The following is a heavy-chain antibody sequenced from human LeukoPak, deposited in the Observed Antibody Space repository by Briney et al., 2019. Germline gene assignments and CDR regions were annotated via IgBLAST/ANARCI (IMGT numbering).Heavy chain of an antibody. V-gene: IGHV4-59*08. J-gene: IGHJ4*02. D-gene: IGHD6-13*01. CDR2: IYYSGTT. Sequence: SETLSLTCTVSGGSISSYYWSWIRQPPGKGLEGIGYIYYSGTTNYNPPLTSRVPLSVDTSKNQFSLKLSSVTAADTAVYYCARHASPSSWVDYWGQGTLVTVSS. CDR1: GGSISSYY. CDR3: ARHASPSSWVDY.